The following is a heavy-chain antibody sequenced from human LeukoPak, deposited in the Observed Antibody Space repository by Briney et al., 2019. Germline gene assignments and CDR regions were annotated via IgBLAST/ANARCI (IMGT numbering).Heavy chain of an antibody. Sequence: GSLRLSCAASGFSSSSYWMHWVRQAPGKGRVGAARVSRDGSSTSYAASVKGRFTISRDNGKNTLHLQMNSLRAEDTAEYYCARDGGVKASGTYPYSGMDVWGQGTTVTVSS. J-gene: IGHJ6*02. CDR3: ARDGGVKASGTYPYSGMDV. CDR1: GFSSSSYW. CDR2: VSRDGSST. V-gene: IGHV3-74*01. D-gene: IGHD3-16*01.